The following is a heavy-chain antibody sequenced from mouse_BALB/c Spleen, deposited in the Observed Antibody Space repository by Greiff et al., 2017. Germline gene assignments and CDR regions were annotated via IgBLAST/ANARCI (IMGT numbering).Heavy chain of an antibody. J-gene: IGHJ2*01. CDR2: INPSNGRT. V-gene: IGHV1S81*02. D-gene: IGHD2-3*01. Sequence: QVQLQQPGAELVKPGASVKLSCKASGYTFTSYWMHWVKQRPGQGLEWIGEINPSNGRTNYNEKFKSKATLTVDKSSSTAYMQLSSLTSEDSAVYYCARIYDGYSFDYWGQGTTLTVSS. CDR3: ARIYDGYSFDY. CDR1: GYTFTSYW.